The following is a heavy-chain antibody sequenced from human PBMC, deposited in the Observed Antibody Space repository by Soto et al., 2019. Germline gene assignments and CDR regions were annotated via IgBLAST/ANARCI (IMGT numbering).Heavy chain of an antibody. D-gene: IGHD3-10*01. CDR1: GYPFSKYG. Sequence: QLQLVQSGAEVERPGASVRVSCKAYGYPFSKYGISWIRQAPGQGLEWMGWIKPDNGDTKYAQKVQGRDTITTDTTSNTAYMELRSLRSDDTAVYYCATSYASGFDPWGQGTLVSVSS. V-gene: IGHV1-18*04. J-gene: IGHJ5*02. CDR3: ATSYASGFDP. CDR2: IKPDNGDT.